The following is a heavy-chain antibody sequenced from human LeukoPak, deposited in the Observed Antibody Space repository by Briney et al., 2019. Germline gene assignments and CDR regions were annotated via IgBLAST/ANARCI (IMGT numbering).Heavy chain of an antibody. CDR2: ISSSGSTI. Sequence: GGSLRLSCAASGFTFSDYYTSWIRQAPGKGLEWVSYISSSGSTIYYADSVKGRFTISRDNAKNSLYLQMNSLRAEDTAVYYCARELYSSSWHFDYWGQGTLVTVSS. CDR3: ARELYSSSWHFDY. J-gene: IGHJ4*02. CDR1: GFTFSDYY. V-gene: IGHV3-11*04. D-gene: IGHD6-13*01.